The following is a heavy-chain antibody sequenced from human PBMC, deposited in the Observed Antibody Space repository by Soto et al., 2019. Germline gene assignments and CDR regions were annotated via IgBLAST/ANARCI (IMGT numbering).Heavy chain of an antibody. CDR1: GYTFTSYG. D-gene: IGHD3-9*01. J-gene: IGHJ4*02. CDR2: ISAYNGNT. V-gene: IGHV1-18*01. Sequence: ASVKVSCKASGYTFTSYGISWVRQAPGQGLEWMGWISAYNGNTNYAQKLQGRVTMTKDTSTSTAYMELRSLRSDDTAVYYCARDARYFDWLLPYYFDYWGQGTLVTVSS. CDR3: ARDARYFDWLLPYYFDY.